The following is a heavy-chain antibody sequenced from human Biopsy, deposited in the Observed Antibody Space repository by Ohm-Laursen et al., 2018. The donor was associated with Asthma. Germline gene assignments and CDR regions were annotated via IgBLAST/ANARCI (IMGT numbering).Heavy chain of an antibody. CDR3: AREVVSSGFYFDS. CDR1: GGSIRNYY. V-gene: IGHV4-59*01. D-gene: IGHD3-22*01. J-gene: IGHJ4*02. CDR2: IYTSGST. Sequence: GTLSLTCSLSGGSIRNYYWSWIRQPPGQRLEFIGYIYTSGSTNYNPSLKSRVTISADTSMNQFSLKLSSVTAADTAVYYCAREVVSSGFYFDSWGQGTLVTVSS.